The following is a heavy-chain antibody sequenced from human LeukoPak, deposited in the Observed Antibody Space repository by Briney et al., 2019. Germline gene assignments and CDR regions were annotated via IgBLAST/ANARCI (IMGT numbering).Heavy chain of an antibody. J-gene: IGHJ4*02. V-gene: IGHV3-23*01. CDR2: ISGGNT. D-gene: IGHD6-19*01. Sequence: GGSLRLSCAASGFTFSSNAMNWVRQAPGKGLEWVSSISGGNTMYADSVKGRFTIFRDISKNTLYLQMNSLRAEDTAVYYCTKDLSGSGWASHYWGQGTLVTVSS. CDR3: TKDLSGSGWASHY. CDR1: GFTFSSNA.